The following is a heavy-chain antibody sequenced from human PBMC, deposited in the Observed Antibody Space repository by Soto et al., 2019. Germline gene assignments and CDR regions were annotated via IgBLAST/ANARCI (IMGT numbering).Heavy chain of an antibody. D-gene: IGHD3-10*01. CDR2: ISGSGGST. CDR1: GFTFSSYA. Sequence: GGSLRLSCAASGFTFSSYAMSWVRQAPGKGLEWVSAISGSGGSTYYADSVKGRFTISRDNSKNTLYLQMNSLRAEDTAVYYCAKHNQGGVRGVIKYYYYYYMDVWGKGTTVTVSS. CDR3: AKHNQGGVRGVIKYYYYYYMDV. J-gene: IGHJ6*03. V-gene: IGHV3-23*01.